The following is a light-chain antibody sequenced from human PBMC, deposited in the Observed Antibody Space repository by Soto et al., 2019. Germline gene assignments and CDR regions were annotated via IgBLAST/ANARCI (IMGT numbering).Light chain of an antibody. Sequence: DIVMTQSPDSLAVSLGERATINCKSSQSLLYISNQKNYLAWYQQKPGQPPKLLIYWASTRESGVPDRFSGSGSGTHFSLTISSLQAEDVAVYYCHQYYTSPDTFGGGTKVDIK. CDR1: QSLLYISNQKNY. CDR3: HQYYTSPDT. CDR2: WAS. V-gene: IGKV4-1*01. J-gene: IGKJ4*01.